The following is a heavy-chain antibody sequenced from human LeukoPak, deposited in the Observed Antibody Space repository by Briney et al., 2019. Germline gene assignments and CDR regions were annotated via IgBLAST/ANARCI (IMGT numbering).Heavy chain of an antibody. CDR1: GGSISSSSYY. Sequence: SETLSLTCTVSGGSISSSSYYWGWIRQPPGKGLEWIGSIYYSGSTYYNPSLKSRVTISVDTSKNQFSLKLSSVTAADTAVYYRARRAAADILWGQGTLVTVSS. V-gene: IGHV4-39*01. D-gene: IGHD6-13*01. CDR2: IYYSGST. J-gene: IGHJ4*02. CDR3: ARRAAADIL.